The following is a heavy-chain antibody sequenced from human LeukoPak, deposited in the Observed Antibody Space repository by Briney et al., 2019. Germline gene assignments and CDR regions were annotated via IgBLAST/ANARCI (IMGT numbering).Heavy chain of an antibody. CDR3: VRASSGPSFDI. V-gene: IGHV3-74*01. Sequence: PGGSLRLSCVASGFTLNSFWMQWVRQVPGKGLVWVSRNNPDGSTTTYADPVKGRFTISRDNAKNTLYLQMDSLRAEDTAVYYCVRASSGPSFDIWGQGTVVTVSS. CDR2: NNPDGSTT. CDR1: GFTLNSFW. D-gene: IGHD3-10*01. J-gene: IGHJ3*02.